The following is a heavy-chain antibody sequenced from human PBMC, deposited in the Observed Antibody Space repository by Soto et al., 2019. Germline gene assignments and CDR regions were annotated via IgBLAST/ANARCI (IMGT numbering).Heavy chain of an antibody. CDR1: GGSISSSSYY. J-gene: IGHJ4*02. Sequence: QLQLQESGPGLVKPSETLSLTCTVSGGSISSSSYYWGWIRQPPGKGLEWIGSIYYSGSTYFNPSLKSRVTISVDTSKNQFSLKRSSVTAADTAVYYCARVRGPYSSSWYPPYYFDYWGQGTLVTVSS. D-gene: IGHD6-13*01. CDR3: ARVRGPYSSSWYPPYYFDY. V-gene: IGHV4-39*01. CDR2: IYYSGST.